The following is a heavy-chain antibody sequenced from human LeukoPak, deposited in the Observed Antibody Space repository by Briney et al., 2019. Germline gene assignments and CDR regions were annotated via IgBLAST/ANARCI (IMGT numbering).Heavy chain of an antibody. CDR2: ISSGGYTT. D-gene: IGHD3-16*02. CDR3: AKGYRYFDY. CDR1: GFTFRSYA. J-gene: IGHJ4*02. Sequence: PGGSLRLSCAASGFTFRSYALSWVRQAPGKGLEWVSAISSGGYTTYYVDSAKGRFTISKDNSKNTLYLQMNSLRAEDTAVYYCAKGYRYFDYWGQGTLVTVSS. V-gene: IGHV3-23*01.